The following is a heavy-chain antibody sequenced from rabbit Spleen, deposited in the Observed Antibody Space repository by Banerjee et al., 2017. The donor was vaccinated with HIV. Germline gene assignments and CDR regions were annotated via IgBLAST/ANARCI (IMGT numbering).Heavy chain of an antibody. CDR2: IYISSGNT. CDR3: ARDDSSGGLYFDL. J-gene: IGHJ4*01. Sequence: QEQLVESGGGLVQPEGSLALTCTASGFSFSNGYYMCWVRQAPGKGLEWIACIYISSGNTYYASWAKGRFTISKTSSTTVTLQMTSLTAADTATYFCARDDSSGGLYFDLWGPGTLVTVS. V-gene: IGHV1S45*01. CDR1: GFSFSNGYY. D-gene: IGHD1-1*01.